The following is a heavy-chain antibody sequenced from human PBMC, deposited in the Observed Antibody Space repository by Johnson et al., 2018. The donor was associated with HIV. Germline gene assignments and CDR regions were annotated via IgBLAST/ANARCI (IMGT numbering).Heavy chain of an antibody. CDR2: IFSGGST. V-gene: IGHV3-66*01. D-gene: IGHD5-24*01. J-gene: IGHJ3*02. CDR1: GVTVSSNY. CDR3: ARACRDGYTCDAFDI. Sequence: VQLVESGGGLVQPGGSLRLSCAASGVTVSSNYMTWVRQAPGKGLAWVSVIFSGGSTYYADSVKGRFTISRDNSKNTLHLQMNSLRVEDTAVYYCARACRDGYTCDAFDIWGQGTMVTVSS.